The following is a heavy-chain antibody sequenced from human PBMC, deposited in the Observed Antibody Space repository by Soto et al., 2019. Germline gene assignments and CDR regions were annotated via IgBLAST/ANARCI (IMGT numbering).Heavy chain of an antibody. Sequence: QVQLVESGGGVVQPGRSLRLSCAASGFTFSSYGMHWVRQAPGKGLEWVAVIWYDGSNKYYADSVKGRFTISRDNSKNTLYLQMNSLRAEDTAVYYCARDLRYYSNYGPFDYWGQGTLVTVSS. CDR2: IWYDGSNK. CDR3: ARDLRYYSNYGPFDY. J-gene: IGHJ4*02. D-gene: IGHD4-4*01. CDR1: GFTFSSYG. V-gene: IGHV3-33*01.